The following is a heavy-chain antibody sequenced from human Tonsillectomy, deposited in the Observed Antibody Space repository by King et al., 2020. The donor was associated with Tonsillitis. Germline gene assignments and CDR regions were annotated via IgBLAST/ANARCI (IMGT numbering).Heavy chain of an antibody. CDR2: ISYDGRNK. D-gene: IGHD6-19*01. Sequence: VQLVESGGGVVQPGSSLRLSCAASGFTFSNYAMHWGRQAPGKGLEWVAGISYDGRNKFYADSVKGRGSISRDSSKNTLYLEMNSLSSEDTAVYYCAKDLGDVAVAGDFDYWGQGTLVTVSS. CDR1: GFTFSNYA. J-gene: IGHJ4*02. V-gene: IGHV3-30*18. CDR3: AKDLGDVAVAGDFDY.